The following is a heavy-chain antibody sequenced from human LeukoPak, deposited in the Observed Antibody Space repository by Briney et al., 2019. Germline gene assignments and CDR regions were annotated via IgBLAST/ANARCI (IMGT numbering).Heavy chain of an antibody. D-gene: IGHD4-17*01. CDR3: ARSPTGRTVTTSLWSFDV. J-gene: IGHJ2*01. Sequence: SVKVSCKASGGTFSSYAINWVRQAPGQGLECMGWIIPIFGTANYAQKLQGRVTITADESTSTVYMELSSLGSEDTAVYYCARSPTGRTVTTSLWSFDVWGHGTLVSVSS. V-gene: IGHV1-69*13. CDR2: IIPIFGTA. CDR1: GGTFSSYA.